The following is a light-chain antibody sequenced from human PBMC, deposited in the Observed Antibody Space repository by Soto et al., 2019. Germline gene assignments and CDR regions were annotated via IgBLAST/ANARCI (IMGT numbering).Light chain of an antibody. Sequence: SYELTQPPSVSVSPGQTASITCSGDTLSYKYACWYQRKPGQSPVRVFCQDNKRPSGIPERFSGSNSGNTATLTISGTQAMDEADYYCQAWDSTTGGVFGGGTKLTVL. V-gene: IGLV3-1*01. CDR2: QDN. CDR3: QAWDSTTGGV. CDR1: TLSYKY. J-gene: IGLJ3*02.